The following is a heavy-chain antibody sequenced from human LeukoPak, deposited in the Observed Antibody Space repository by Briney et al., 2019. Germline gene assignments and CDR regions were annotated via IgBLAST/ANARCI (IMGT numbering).Heavy chain of an antibody. D-gene: IGHD2-8*01. CDR2: VYCSGST. CDR3: ARASFNVVFGNWFDP. CDR1: SGSIGSSSNY. V-gene: IGHV4-39*01. Sequence: PSETLSLTCTVSSGSIGSSSNYWGWIRQAPGKGLEWIGNVYCSGSTFYNPSLKSRVTISVDTSKNQFSLKLRSVTAADTAIYYCARASFNVVFGNWFDPWGQGTLVTVSS. J-gene: IGHJ5*02.